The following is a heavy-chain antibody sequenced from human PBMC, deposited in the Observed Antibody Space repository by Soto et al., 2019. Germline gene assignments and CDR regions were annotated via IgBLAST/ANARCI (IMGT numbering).Heavy chain of an antibody. CDR3: ARALSGIAVFDY. Sequence: SETLSLTCTVSGGSISSGGYYWSWIRQHPGKGLEWIGYIYYSGSTYYNPSLKSRVTISVDTSKNQFSLKLSSVTAADTAVYYCARALSGIAVFDYWGQGTLVTVSS. V-gene: IGHV4-31*03. CDR1: GGSISSGGYY. J-gene: IGHJ4*02. CDR2: IYYSGST. D-gene: IGHD6-19*01.